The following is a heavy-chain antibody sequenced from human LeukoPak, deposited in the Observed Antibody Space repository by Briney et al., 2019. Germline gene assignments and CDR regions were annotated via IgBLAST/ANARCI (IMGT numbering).Heavy chain of an antibody. Sequence: GASVTVSCTASGGTFSSYAISWVRQAPGQGLEWMGGIIPIFCTAHYAQTFQGRVTITADKSTSTAYMELSSLRSEDTAVYYCARGSSGWYHFPDCFDHWGQGTLVTVSS. J-gene: IGHJ5*02. CDR3: ARGSSGWYHFPDCFDH. CDR2: IIPIFCTA. CDR1: GGTFSSYA. D-gene: IGHD6-19*01. V-gene: IGHV1-69*06.